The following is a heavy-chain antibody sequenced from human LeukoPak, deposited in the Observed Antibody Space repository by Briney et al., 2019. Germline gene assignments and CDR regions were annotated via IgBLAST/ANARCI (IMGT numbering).Heavy chain of an antibody. CDR1: GFTFDGYA. J-gene: IGHJ3*02. V-gene: IGHV3-9*01. Sequence: GGSLRLSCAASGFTFDGYAMHWVRQAPGKGLEWVSGISWNSGSIGYADSVKGRFTISRDNAKNSLYLQMNSLRAEDTALYYCAKAIAAVDAFDIWGQGTMVTVSS. CDR2: ISWNSGSI. D-gene: IGHD6-13*01. CDR3: AKAIAAVDAFDI.